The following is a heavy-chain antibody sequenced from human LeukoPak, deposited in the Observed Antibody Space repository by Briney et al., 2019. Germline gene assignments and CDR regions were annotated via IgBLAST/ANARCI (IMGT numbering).Heavy chain of an antibody. Sequence: SVKVSCKASGGTFSSYAISWVRQAPGQGLEWMGGIIPIFGTANYAQKFQGRVAITTDESTSTAYMELSSLRSEDTAVYYCARSPAYSSSFSIDPWGQGTLVTVSS. V-gene: IGHV1-69*05. CDR1: GGTFSSYA. CDR2: IIPIFGTA. J-gene: IGHJ5*02. D-gene: IGHD6-6*01. CDR3: ARSPAYSSSFSIDP.